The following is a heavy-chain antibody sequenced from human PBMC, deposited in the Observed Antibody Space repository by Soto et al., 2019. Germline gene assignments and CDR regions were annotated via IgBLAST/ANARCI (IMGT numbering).Heavy chain of an antibody. CDR1: GGSISSSSYY. CDR3: ARRVRGFGTDAFDI. J-gene: IGHJ3*02. CDR2: IYYSGST. V-gene: IGHV4-39*01. D-gene: IGHD3-10*01. Sequence: QLQLQESGPGLVKPSETLSLTCTVSGGSISSSSYYWGWIRQPPGKGLEWIGSIYYSGSTYYNPSLKSRVTISVDTSKNQFSLKLSSVTAADTAVYYCARRVRGFGTDAFDIWGQGTMVTVSS.